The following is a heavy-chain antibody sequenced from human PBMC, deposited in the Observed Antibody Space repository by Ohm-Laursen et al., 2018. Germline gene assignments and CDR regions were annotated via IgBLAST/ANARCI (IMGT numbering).Heavy chain of an antibody. CDR3: AKDSSKGYYGMHV. Sequence: SLRLSCAASGFTFADYAMHWVRQAPGKGLEWVSGISRNSGSIGYADSVKGRFTISRDNAKNSLYLQMNSLRAEDTALYYCAKDSSKGYYGMHVWGQGTTVTVSS. CDR2: ISRNSGSI. V-gene: IGHV3-9*01. J-gene: IGHJ6*02. CDR1: GFTFADYA.